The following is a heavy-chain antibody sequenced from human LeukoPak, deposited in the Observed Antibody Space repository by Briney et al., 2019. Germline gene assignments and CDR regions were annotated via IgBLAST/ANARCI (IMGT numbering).Heavy chain of an antibody. J-gene: IGHJ4*02. CDR1: GGSISSYY. CDR3: VRDGDGSGVAKY. Sequence: SETLSLTCTVSGGSISSYYWSWIRQPPGKGLEWIGYIYYSGSTNYNPSLKSRVTISVDTSKNQFSLKLSSVTAADTAVYYCVRDGDGSGVAKYWGQGTLVTVSS. V-gene: IGHV4-59*01. D-gene: IGHD5-24*01. CDR2: IYYSGST.